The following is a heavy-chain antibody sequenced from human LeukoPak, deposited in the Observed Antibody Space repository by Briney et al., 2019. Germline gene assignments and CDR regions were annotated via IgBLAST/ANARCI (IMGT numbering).Heavy chain of an antibody. Sequence: SETLSLTCTVSSDSISSNYWSWIRQPPGKGLEWIGCISHSGSTNYNPSLKSRVTISGDTPKNQFSLKLSSVTAADTAVYYCARDVTLAGRNWFDPWGQGTLVTVSS. CDR1: SDSISSNY. V-gene: IGHV4-59*01. CDR2: ISHSGST. J-gene: IGHJ5*02. CDR3: ARDVTLAGRNWFDP. D-gene: IGHD4-23*01.